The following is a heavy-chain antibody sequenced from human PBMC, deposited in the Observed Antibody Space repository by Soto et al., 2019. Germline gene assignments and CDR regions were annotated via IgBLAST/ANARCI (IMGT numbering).Heavy chain of an antibody. CDR1: GYKFTTYF. Sequence: QVQLVQSGAELKKPGASVKVACKASGYKFTTYFIHWVRQAPGQGLEWMGMIHPSGDTGYAQKFRGTVTMTIDTSPPTAYRELRNLTSEDTAVYFSVRGYCTASTCSGAFQFWGQGTLVTVSS. V-gene: IGHV1-46*01. CDR2: IHPSGDT. J-gene: IGHJ1*01. CDR3: VRGYCTASTCSGAFQF. D-gene: IGHD2-15*01.